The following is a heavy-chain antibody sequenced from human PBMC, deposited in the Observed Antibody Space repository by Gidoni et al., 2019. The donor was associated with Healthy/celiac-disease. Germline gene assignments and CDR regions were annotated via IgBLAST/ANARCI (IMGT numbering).Heavy chain of an antibody. CDR2: ISDDGSNK. CDR1: GFTFSRYG. Sequence: QVQLVESGGGVVQPGRSLRLSCAASGFTFSRYGMHWVRQAPGKGLEWVAVISDDGSNKYYADSVKGRFTISRDNSKNTLYLQMNSLRAEDTAVYYCAKNRATAKISGMDVWGQGTTVTVSS. V-gene: IGHV3-30*18. J-gene: IGHJ6*02. CDR3: AKNRATAKISGMDV. D-gene: IGHD5-18*01.